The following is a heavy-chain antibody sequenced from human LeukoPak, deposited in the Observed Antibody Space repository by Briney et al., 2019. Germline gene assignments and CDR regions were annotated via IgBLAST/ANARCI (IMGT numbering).Heavy chain of an antibody. CDR3: ARDALRYSGIPSDY. CDR2: ISYDGSNK. Sequence: GGSLRLSCAASGFTFSSYAMHWVRQAPGKGLEWVAVISYDGSNKYYADSVKGRFTISRDNSKNTLYLQMNSLRAEDTAVYYCARDALRYSGIPSDYWGQGTLVTVSS. D-gene: IGHD1-26*01. V-gene: IGHV3-30-3*01. J-gene: IGHJ4*02. CDR1: GFTFSSYA.